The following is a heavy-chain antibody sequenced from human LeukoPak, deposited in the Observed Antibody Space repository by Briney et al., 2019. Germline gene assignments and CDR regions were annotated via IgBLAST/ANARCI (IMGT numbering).Heavy chain of an antibody. CDR2: ISAYNGNT. CDR1: GYTFPSYG. D-gene: IGHD4-11*01. V-gene: IGHV1-18*01. CDR3: ARGEAAVTIPGDDY. Sequence: ASVKVSCKASGYTFPSYGISWVRQAPGQGLEWMGWISAYNGNTNYAQKLQGRVTMTTDTSTSTAYMELRSLRSDDTAVYYCARGEAAVTIPGDDYWGQGTLVTVSS. J-gene: IGHJ4*02.